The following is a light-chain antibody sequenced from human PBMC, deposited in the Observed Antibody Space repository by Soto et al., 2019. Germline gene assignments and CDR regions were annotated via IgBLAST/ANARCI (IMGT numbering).Light chain of an antibody. Sequence: DIQMTQSPSSLSASVGDRVTITCQASQDITTSLNWYQQKPGKAPNLLIYNASFLEIGVPSRFSATRSPTDFIFTITSLQREDFATYYCQQFHNLPLTFGPGTKVEIK. V-gene: IGKV1-33*01. CDR2: NAS. J-gene: IGKJ3*01. CDR1: QDITTS. CDR3: QQFHNLPLT.